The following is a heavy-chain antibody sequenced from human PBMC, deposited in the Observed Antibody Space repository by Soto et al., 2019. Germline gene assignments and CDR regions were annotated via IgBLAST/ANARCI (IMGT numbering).Heavy chain of an antibody. CDR1: GFTFSSYA. V-gene: IGHV3-30-3*01. Sequence: GGSLRLSCAASGFTFSSYAMHWVRQAPGKGLEWVAVISYDGSNKYYADSVKGRFTISRDNSKNTLYLQMNSLRAEDAAVYYCARDPCSSTSCYEDYYYYGMDVWGQGTTVTVSS. CDR3: ARDPCSSTSCYEDYYYYGMDV. J-gene: IGHJ6*02. D-gene: IGHD2-2*01. CDR2: ISYDGSNK.